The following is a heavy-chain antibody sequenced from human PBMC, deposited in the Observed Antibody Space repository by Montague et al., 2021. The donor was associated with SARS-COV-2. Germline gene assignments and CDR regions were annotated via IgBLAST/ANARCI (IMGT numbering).Heavy chain of an antibody. CDR2: IYFTGKT. CDR1: GDSISRSHYF. Sequence: SETLSLTCSVSGDSISRSHYFWAWIRQPPGMGLKWIGSIYFTGKTYYHPSLKSRVTISIDTPKNHFSLRLSSVTAADSAVFYCARWGLNNAFDIWGLGTMITISS. J-gene: IGHJ3*02. CDR3: ARWGLNNAFDI. D-gene: IGHD1/OR15-1a*01. V-gene: IGHV4-39*02.